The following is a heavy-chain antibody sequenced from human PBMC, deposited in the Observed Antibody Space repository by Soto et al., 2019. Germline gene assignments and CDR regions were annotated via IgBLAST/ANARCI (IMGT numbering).Heavy chain of an antibody. J-gene: IGHJ5*02. V-gene: IGHV3-23*01. Sequence: VGSLRLSCVASGFAFNSYAMTWVRQAPGKGLEWVSTITNSGGSTYYADSVKGRFTISRDNSKNTLYMQMTTLTAEDTAIYYCTKEHDYGYYGWFDTWGQGTLV. CDR3: TKEHDYGYYGWFDT. CDR1: GFAFNSYA. CDR2: ITNSGGST. D-gene: IGHD3-3*01.